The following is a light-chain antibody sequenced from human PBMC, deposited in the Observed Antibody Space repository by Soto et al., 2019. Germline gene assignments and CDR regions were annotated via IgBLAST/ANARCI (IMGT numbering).Light chain of an antibody. V-gene: IGLV2-14*02. J-gene: IGLJ1*01. CDR3: SSYASSTTPYV. CDR2: EGS. Sequence: TSSDVGSYNLVSWYQQHPGKAPKLMIYEGSKRPSGVSNRFSGSKSGNTASLTISGLQAGDEADYYCSSYASSTTPYVFGTGTKVTVL. CDR1: SSDVGSYNL.